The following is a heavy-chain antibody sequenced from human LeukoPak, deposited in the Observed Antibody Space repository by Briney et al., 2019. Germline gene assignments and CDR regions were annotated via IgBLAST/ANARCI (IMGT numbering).Heavy chain of an antibody. D-gene: IGHD6-6*01. CDR1: GFTVSSNY. J-gene: IGHJ6*03. CDR2: IYSGGST. Sequence: GGSLRLSCAASGFTVSSNYMSWVRQAPGKGLEWVSVIYSGGSTYYADSVKGRFTISRDNSKNTLYPQMNSLRAEDTAVYYCAREEGGQYSSSLYMDVWGKGTTVTVSS. CDR3: AREEGGQYSSSLYMDV. V-gene: IGHV3-53*01.